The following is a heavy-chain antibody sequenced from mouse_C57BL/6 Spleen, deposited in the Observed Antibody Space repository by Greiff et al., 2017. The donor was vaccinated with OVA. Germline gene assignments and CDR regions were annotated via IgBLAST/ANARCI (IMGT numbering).Heavy chain of an antibody. CDR1: GFNIKDDY. J-gene: IGHJ2*01. Sequence: EVQLQQSGAELVRPGASVKLSWTASGFNIKDDYMHWVKQRPEQGLEWIGWIDPENGDTEYASKFQGKATITADTSSNTAYLQLSSLTSEDTAVYYCTTRALRNFDYWGQGTTLTVSS. D-gene: IGHD1-1*01. CDR3: TTRALRNFDY. CDR2: IDPENGDT. V-gene: IGHV14-4*01.